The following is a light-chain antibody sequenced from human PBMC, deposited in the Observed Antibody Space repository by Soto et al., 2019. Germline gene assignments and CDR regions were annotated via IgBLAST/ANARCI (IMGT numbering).Light chain of an antibody. CDR2: DAS. CDR3: QQRDNWPLVT. J-gene: IGKJ4*01. Sequence: EIVLTQSPATLSLSPGERATLSCRASQSVSTYLAWYQQKPGQAPRLLIYDASNRATGIPARFSGSGSGTDFILTISSLEPEDFAVYYCQQRDNWPLVTFGGGTKVDIK. CDR1: QSVSTY. V-gene: IGKV3-11*01.